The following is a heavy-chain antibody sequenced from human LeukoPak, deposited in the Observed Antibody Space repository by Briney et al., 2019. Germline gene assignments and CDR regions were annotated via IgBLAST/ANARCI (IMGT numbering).Heavy chain of an antibody. D-gene: IGHD5-12*01. Sequence: SETLSLTCAVYGGSFSGYYWSWIRQPPGKGLEWIGEINHSGSTNYNPSLKSRVTISVDTSKNQFSLKLSSVTAADTAVYYCARWRSGGSGYGVPLFNWFDPWGQGTLVTVSS. CDR2: INHSGST. CDR1: GGSFSGYY. CDR3: ARWRSGGSGYGVPLFNWFDP. J-gene: IGHJ5*02. V-gene: IGHV4-34*01.